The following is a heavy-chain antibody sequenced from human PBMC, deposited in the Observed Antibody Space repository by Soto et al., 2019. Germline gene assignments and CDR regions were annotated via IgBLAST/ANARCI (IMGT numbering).Heavy chain of an antibody. D-gene: IGHD2-2*01. V-gene: IGHV1-69*12. CDR1: GGTFSSYA. CDR3: ARHVPAAGYYYGMDV. J-gene: IGHJ6*02. Sequence: QVQLVQSGAEVKKPGSSVKVSCKASGGTFSSYAIRWVRQAPGQGLEWMGGIIPIFGTANYAQKFQGRVTITADESTSTAYMELSSVRTEDTAVYYGARHVPAAGYYYGMDVWGQGTTVTVSS. CDR2: IIPIFGTA.